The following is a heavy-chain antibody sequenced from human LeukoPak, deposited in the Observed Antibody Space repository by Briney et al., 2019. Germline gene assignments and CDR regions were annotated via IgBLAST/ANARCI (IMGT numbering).Heavy chain of an antibody. J-gene: IGHJ6*03. D-gene: IGHD2-2*01. V-gene: IGHV4-34*01. CDR2: IYYSGST. CDR1: GESFSGYY. Sequence: NPSETLSLTCAVYGESFSGYYWSWIRQPPGKGLEWIGSIYYSGSTYYNPSLKSRVIISLDTSKNHFSLKLSSVTAADTAVYYCARGVPYLRPHFYYMDVWGKGTTVTVSS. CDR3: ARGVPYLRPHFYYMDV.